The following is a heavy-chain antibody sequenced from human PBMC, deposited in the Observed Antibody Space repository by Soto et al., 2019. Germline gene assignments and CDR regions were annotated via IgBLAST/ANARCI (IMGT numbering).Heavy chain of an antibody. CDR2: IIPIFGTA. V-gene: IGHV1-69*12. CDR1: GGTFSSYA. Sequence: QVQLVQSGAEVKKPGSSVKVSCKASGGTFSSYAISWVRQAPGHGLEWMGGIIPIFGTANYAQKFQGRVTITADESTSIAYMELSSLRSEDTAVYYCARDSVGWRDGYNFGYWGQGTLVTVSS. D-gene: IGHD5-12*01. CDR3: ARDSVGWRDGYNFGY. J-gene: IGHJ4*02.